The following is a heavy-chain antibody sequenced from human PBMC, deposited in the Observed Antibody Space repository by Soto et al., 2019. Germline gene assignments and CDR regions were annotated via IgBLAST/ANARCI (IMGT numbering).Heavy chain of an antibody. J-gene: IGHJ4*02. CDR1: GSIVSSNY. CDR3: ARGSYARY. V-gene: IGHV3-66*01. Sequence: GSLRLSCAASGSIVSSNYMSWVRQAPGKGLEWVSIIYNDGSTYYADSVKGRFTISRDNSKNTLYLQMLSLRAEDTAVYYCARGSYARYWGQGTLVTVSS. D-gene: IGHD4-17*01. CDR2: IYNDGST.